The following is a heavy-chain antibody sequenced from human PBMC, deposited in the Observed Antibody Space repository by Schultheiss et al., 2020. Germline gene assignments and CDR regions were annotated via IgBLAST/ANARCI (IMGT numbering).Heavy chain of an antibody. D-gene: IGHD3-10*01. CDR3: ARLRGSYFGRVAGMDAFDI. V-gene: IGHV4-31*03. CDR2: IYYSGST. Sequence: SETLSLTCTVSGGSISSGGYYWSWIRQHPGKGLEWIGYIYYSGSTYYNPSLKSRVTISVDTSKNQFSLKLSSVTAADTAVYYCARLRGSYFGRVAGMDAFDIWGQGTMVTVS. J-gene: IGHJ3*02. CDR1: GGSISSGGYY.